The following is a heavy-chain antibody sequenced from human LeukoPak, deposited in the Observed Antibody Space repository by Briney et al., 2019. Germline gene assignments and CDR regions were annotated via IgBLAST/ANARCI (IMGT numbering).Heavy chain of an antibody. CDR3: ASSSWYALDY. CDR1: GFTFSSYE. CDR2: ISSSGSTM. D-gene: IGHD6-13*01. J-gene: IGHJ4*02. V-gene: IGHV3-48*03. Sequence: QAGGSLRLSCAASGFTFSSYEMNWVRQAPGKGLEWISYISSSGSTMYYADSVKGRFTISRDNAKNSLYLQMNSLRAEDTATYYCASSSWYALDYWGQGTLVTVSS.